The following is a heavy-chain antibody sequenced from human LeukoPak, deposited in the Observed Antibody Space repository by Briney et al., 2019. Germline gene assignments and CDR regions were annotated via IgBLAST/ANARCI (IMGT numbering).Heavy chain of an antibody. CDR2: MDPNSGDT. V-gene: IGHV1-2*02. CDR3: ATKGGLTPNTLAM. CDR1: GYNFSVYY. J-gene: IGHJ3*01. D-gene: IGHD2-15*01. Sequence: ASVKVSCKGSGYNFSVYYMHWVRQAPGQGLEWMGWMDPNSGDTIYAPKFQGKVSMTRDTSITTAHMELSSLTFDDSAIYYCATKGGLTPNTLAMWGHGTMVTVSS.